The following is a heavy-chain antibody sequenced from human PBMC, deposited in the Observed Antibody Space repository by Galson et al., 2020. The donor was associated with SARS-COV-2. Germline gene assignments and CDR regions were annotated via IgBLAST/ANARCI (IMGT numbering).Heavy chain of an antibody. D-gene: IGHD7-27*01. V-gene: IGHV3-74*01. CDR3: ARGDMGNDYLDY. J-gene: IGHJ4*02. CDR1: GFTFSSYW. CDR2: IYSEGSST. Sequence: ALHGESLKISCAASGFTFSSYWMHWVRQAPGKGLVWVSRIYSEGSSTSYADSVKGRFTISGANAKNTLYLQMNSLRAEDTAVYYCARGDMGNDYLDYGGQETLGIVCS.